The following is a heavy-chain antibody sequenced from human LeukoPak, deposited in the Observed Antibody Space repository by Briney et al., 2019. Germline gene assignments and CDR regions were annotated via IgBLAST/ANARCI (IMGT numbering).Heavy chain of an antibody. CDR2: ITSSGSTI. CDR1: GFTFSSYE. V-gene: IGHV3-48*03. CDR3: ARVTFNYFDY. Sequence: GGSLRLSCAASGFTFSSYEMNWVRQAPGKGLEWVSYITSSGSTIHYADSVKGRFTISRGNAKNSLCLQMNSLRAEDTAVYYCARVTFNYFDYWGQGTLVTVSS. D-gene: IGHD1-14*01. J-gene: IGHJ4*02.